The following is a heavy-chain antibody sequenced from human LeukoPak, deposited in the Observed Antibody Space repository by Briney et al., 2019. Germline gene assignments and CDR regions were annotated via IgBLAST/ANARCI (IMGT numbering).Heavy chain of an antibody. Sequence: GGSLRLSCATSGFTFDDYGMTWVRQAPGKGLEWVSNINGNGGSTGYADSVKGRFTISRDSAKNSLYLQMNSLRAEDTALYYCARVGRSGYFSDWFDPWGQGTPVTVSS. CDR3: ARVGRSGYFSDWFDP. V-gene: IGHV3-20*04. CDR1: GFTFDDYG. CDR2: INGNGGST. J-gene: IGHJ5*02. D-gene: IGHD3-3*01.